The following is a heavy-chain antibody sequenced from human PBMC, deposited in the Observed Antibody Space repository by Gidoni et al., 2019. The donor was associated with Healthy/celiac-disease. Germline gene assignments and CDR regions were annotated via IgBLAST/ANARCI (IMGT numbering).Heavy chain of an antibody. CDR1: GFTFSGSA. V-gene: IGHV3-73*02. D-gene: IGHD2-15*01. CDR3: TRHLRGGSWHTYYMDV. J-gene: IGHJ6*03. CDR2: IRIKANSYAT. Sequence: EVQLVESGGGLVQPGGSLKRSCAASGFTFSGSARHWVRQASGKGLEWVGRIRIKANSYATAYAASVKGRFTISRDDSKNTAYLQMNSLKTEDTAVYYCTRHLRGGSWHTYYMDVWGKGTTVTVSS.